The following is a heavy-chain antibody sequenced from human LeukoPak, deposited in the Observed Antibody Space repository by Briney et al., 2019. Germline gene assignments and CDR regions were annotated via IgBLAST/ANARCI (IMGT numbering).Heavy chain of an antibody. CDR2: INPNRGGT. CDR1: GYTFTGYY. J-gene: IGHJ4*02. V-gene: IGHV1-2*02. D-gene: IGHD1-26*01. Sequence: ASVKVSCKASGYTFTGYYMHWVRQAPGQGLEWMGWINPNRGGTNYAQKFQGRVTMTRDTSISTAYMELSRLRSDDTAVYYCARTSWELLRGYYFDYWGQGTLVTVSS. CDR3: ARTSWELLRGYYFDY.